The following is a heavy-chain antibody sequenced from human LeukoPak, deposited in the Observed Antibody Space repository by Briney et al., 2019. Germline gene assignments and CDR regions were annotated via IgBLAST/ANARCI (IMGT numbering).Heavy chain of an antibody. Sequence: GGSLRLSCAASGFTFSNGWMRWVSQAPGEGVEWGSSIKSKTDGRTTDYAAPVKGRFTISRDDSKNTLFLQMNSLRTEDTAVYYCTTEGYSSGWWAAFDIWGQGTMVTVSS. CDR3: TTEGYSSGWWAAFDI. CDR1: GFTFSNGW. V-gene: IGHV3-15*01. D-gene: IGHD6-19*01. CDR2: IKSKTDGRTT. J-gene: IGHJ3*02.